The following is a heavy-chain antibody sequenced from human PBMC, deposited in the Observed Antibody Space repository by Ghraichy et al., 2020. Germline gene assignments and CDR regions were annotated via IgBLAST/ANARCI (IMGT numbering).Heavy chain of an antibody. CDR3: ARGPYYYDSSGYYLPLDY. CDR2: IYHSGST. J-gene: IGHJ4*02. CDR1: GGSISSGGYS. V-gene: IGHV4-30-2*01. Sequence: SETLSLTCAVSGGSISSGGYSWSWIRQPPGKGLEWIGYIYHSGSTYYNPSLKSRVTISVDRSKNQFSLKLSSVTAADTAVYYCARGPYYYDSSGYYLPLDYWGQGTLVTVSS. D-gene: IGHD3-22*01.